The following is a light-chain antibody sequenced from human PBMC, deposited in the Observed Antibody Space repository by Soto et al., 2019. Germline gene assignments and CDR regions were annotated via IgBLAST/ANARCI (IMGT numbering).Light chain of an antibody. CDR2: EVT. CDR1: SGDIGSYNR. CDR3: QSYASSLSGSGI. Sequence: QSVLTQPASVSGSPGQSITISCTGTSGDIGSYNRVSWYQQHPGKAPKLIIYEVTDRPSGVSNRFSGSKSGNTASLTISGLQAEDEAEYYCQSYASSLSGSGIFGTGTKVTVL. J-gene: IGLJ1*01. V-gene: IGLV2-14*01.